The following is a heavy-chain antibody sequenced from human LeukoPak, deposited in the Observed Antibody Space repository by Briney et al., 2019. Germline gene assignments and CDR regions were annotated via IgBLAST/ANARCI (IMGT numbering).Heavy chain of an antibody. CDR2: IKQDGSEK. Sequence: GGSLRLSCAASGFTFSSYWLTWVRQAPGKGLEWVANIKQDGSEKNYVDSVKGRFTISRDNAKNSLYLQMNSLRAEDTAVYYCGSLTVVARDHWGQGTLVTVSS. V-gene: IGHV3-7*01. CDR1: GFTFSSYW. J-gene: IGHJ4*02. CDR3: GSLTVVARDH. D-gene: IGHD3-22*01.